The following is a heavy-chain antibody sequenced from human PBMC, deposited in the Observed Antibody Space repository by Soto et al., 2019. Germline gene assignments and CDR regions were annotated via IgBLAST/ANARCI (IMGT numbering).Heavy chain of an antibody. CDR1: GGSISSGGYS. D-gene: IGHD3-22*01. CDR2: IYHSGST. CDR3: ASHLNYCDSSGYYYGWFDP. V-gene: IGHV4-30-2*01. J-gene: IGHJ5*02. Sequence: SETLSLTCAVSGGSISSGGYSWSWIRQPPGKGLEWIGYIYHSGSTYYNPSLKSRVTISVDRSKNQFSLKLSSVTAADTAVYYCASHLNYCDSSGYYYGWFDPWGQGTLVTVSS.